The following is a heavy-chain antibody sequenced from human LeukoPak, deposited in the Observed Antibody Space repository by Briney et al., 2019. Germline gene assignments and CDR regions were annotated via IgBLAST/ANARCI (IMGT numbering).Heavy chain of an antibody. Sequence: ASVKVSCKASGYTFINYDINWVRQASGQGLEWMGWMNPNTGNTGYAQNFQGRVTMTMYTSITTAYMEVTSLRSEDTAVYYCARARAGYCSKGVCSHPDAFDIWGQGTMITVSS. V-gene: IGHV1-8*01. CDR1: GYTFINYD. D-gene: IGHD2-8*01. J-gene: IGHJ3*02. CDR2: MNPNTGNT. CDR3: ARARAGYCSKGVCSHPDAFDI.